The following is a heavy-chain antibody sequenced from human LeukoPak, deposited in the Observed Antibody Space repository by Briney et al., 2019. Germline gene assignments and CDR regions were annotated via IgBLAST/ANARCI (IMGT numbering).Heavy chain of an antibody. CDR3: ARQEYCSGGSCYTWFDP. CDR2: IYPADSDI. Sequence: GESLPISCQGSGYSINNYWIGWVRQMPGKGLEWMGIIYPADSDIRYSPSFQGQVTISADKSISTAYLQWSSLKASDTAMYYCARQEYCSGGSCYTWFDPWGQGTLVTVSS. D-gene: IGHD2-15*01. CDR1: GYSINNYW. J-gene: IGHJ5*02. V-gene: IGHV5-51*01.